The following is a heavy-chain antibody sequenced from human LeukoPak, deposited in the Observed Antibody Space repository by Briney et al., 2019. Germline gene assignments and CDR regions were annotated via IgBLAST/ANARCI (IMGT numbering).Heavy chain of an antibody. Sequence: PGGSLRLSCAASGFTFGGYAMSWVRQAPGKGLEWVSDINRDGDSIDYADSVKGRFTTSRDNAKNSLYLQMNSLRAEDTALYYCARNGLGDGGYRHCDYGGQGTLVTVPS. CDR1: GFTFGGYA. D-gene: IGHD3-16*01. CDR3: ARNGLGDGGYRHCDY. V-gene: IGHV3-20*04. CDR2: INRDGDSI. J-gene: IGHJ4*02.